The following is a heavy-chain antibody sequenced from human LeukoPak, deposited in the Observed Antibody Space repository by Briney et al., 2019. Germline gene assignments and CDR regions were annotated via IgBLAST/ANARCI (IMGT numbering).Heavy chain of an antibody. CDR2: IYHSGST. CDR3: ARGDYYDSSGYPDAFDI. J-gene: IGHJ3*02. Sequence: SETLSLTCAVSGGSISSGGYSWSWIRQPPGKDLEWIGYIYHSGSTYYSPSLKSRVTISVDRSKNQFSLKLSSVTAADTAVYYCARGDYYDSSGYPDAFDIWGQGTMVTVSS. V-gene: IGHV4-30-2*01. CDR1: GGSISSGGYS. D-gene: IGHD3-22*01.